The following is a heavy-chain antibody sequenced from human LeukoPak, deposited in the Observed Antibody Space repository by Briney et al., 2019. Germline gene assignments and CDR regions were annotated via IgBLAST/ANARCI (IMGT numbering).Heavy chain of an antibody. Sequence: KPSATLSLTCTVSGASISSGSYYWGWIRQPPGKGLEWIGSIYYSGSTYYNPSLKSRVTISVDTSKNQLSLKLSSVTATDTAVYYCARLDYGDHDYWGQGTLVTVSS. CDR1: GASISSGSYY. V-gene: IGHV4-39*01. D-gene: IGHD4-17*01. CDR2: IYYSGST. CDR3: ARLDYGDHDY. J-gene: IGHJ4*02.